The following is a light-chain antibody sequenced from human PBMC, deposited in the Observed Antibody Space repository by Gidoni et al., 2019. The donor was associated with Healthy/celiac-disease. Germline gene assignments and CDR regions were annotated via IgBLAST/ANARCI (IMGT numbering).Light chain of an antibody. CDR2: WAS. Sequence: DIVMTQSPDSLAVSLGERATINCQSSQSVLYSSNNKNYLAWYQQKPGQPPKLLIYWASTRESGVHDRFSGSGSGTDFTLTISSLKAEDVAVYYCQKYYSTPYTFGQGTKLEIK. V-gene: IGKV4-1*01. CDR1: QSVLYSSNNKNY. J-gene: IGKJ2*01. CDR3: QKYYSTPYT.